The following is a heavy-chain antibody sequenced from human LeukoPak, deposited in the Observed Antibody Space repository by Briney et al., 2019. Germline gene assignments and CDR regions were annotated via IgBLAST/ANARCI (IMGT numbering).Heavy chain of an antibody. CDR1: GDSISSSSYY. CDR3: ARVIAFGCSSTSCYNWFDP. CDR2: IYYSGST. V-gene: IGHV4-39*07. J-gene: IGHJ5*02. Sequence: SETLSLTCTVSGDSISSSSYYWGSFRQPPGKGLEWIGSIYYSGSTYYNPSLKSRVTISVDTSKNQFSLKLSSVTAADTAVYYCARVIAFGCSSTSCYNWFDPWGQGTLVTVSS. D-gene: IGHD2-2*01.